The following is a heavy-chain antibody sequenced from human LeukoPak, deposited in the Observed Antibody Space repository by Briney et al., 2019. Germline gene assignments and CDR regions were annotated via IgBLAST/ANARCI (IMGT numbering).Heavy chain of an antibody. Sequence: GGSLRLSCAASGFTVRNNHMSWVRQAPGERVEWVSSISSNSSYIYYVDSVKGRFTISRDNAKNSLFLQMNSLRAEDTAVYYCARDRKYYYDSSGYYSDYWGQGTLVTVSS. CDR2: ISSNSSYI. CDR3: ARDRKYYYDSSGYYSDY. J-gene: IGHJ4*02. D-gene: IGHD3-22*01. CDR1: GFTVRNNH. V-gene: IGHV3-21*01.